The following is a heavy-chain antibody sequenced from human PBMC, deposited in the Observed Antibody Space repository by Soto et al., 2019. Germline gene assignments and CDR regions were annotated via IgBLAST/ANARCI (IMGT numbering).Heavy chain of an antibody. J-gene: IGHJ5*02. CDR3: ARSDYVWGSYDP. Sequence: QVQLQESGPGLVKPSETLSLTCTVSGGSISTYCWSWIRQPPGKGLEWIGYIYYTGNTNYNPSLKSRVTIAVDTSKNQFSLKLSSVTAADTALYYCARSDYVWGSYDPWGQGTLVTVSS. D-gene: IGHD3-16*01. V-gene: IGHV4-59*01. CDR2: IYYTGNT. CDR1: GGSISTYC.